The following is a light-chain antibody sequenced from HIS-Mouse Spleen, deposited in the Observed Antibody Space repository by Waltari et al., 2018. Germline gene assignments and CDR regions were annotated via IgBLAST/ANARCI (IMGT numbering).Light chain of an antibody. CDR3: QVWDSSSDHYV. CDR2: DDS. V-gene: IGLV3-21*02. J-gene: IGLJ1*01. Sequence: SYVLTQPPSVSVAPRQTARITCGGNTIGRKSVHWYQQNPGQAPVLVVYDDSDRPSGIPERFSGSNSGNTATLTISRVEAGDEADYYCQVWDSSSDHYVFGTGTKVTVL. CDR1: TIGRKS.